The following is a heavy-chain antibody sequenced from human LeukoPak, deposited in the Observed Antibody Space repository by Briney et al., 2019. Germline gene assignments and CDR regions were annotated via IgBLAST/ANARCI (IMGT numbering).Heavy chain of an antibody. CDR2: IYTSGST. V-gene: IGHV4-4*07. Sequence: PSETLSLTCTVSGGSISSYYWSWIRQPAGKGLEWIGRIYTSGSTNYNPSLKSRVTISVDTSKNQFSLKLSSVTAADTAVYYCARQRVLVVVPAAIDYWGQGTLVTVSS. D-gene: IGHD2-2*01. J-gene: IGHJ4*02. CDR3: ARQRVLVVVPAAIDY. CDR1: GGSISSYY.